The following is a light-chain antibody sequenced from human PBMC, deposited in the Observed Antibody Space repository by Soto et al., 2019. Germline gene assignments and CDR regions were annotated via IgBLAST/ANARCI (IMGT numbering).Light chain of an antibody. CDR3: QQRSNWPIT. CDR2: DAS. CDR1: QSVSYY. J-gene: IGKJ5*01. Sequence: EIVLTQSPATLSLSPGERATLSCRASQSVSYYLAWYQQKPGQAPRLLIYDASDRATGIPARFSGSGSGTDFTLTISSLEPEDFAIYYCQQRSNWPITFGQGTRLEIK. V-gene: IGKV3-11*01.